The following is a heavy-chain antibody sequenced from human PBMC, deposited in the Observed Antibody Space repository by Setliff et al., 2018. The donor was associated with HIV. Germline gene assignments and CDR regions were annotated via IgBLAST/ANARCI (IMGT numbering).Heavy chain of an antibody. CDR1: GGSFSGYY. Sequence: PSETLSLTCAVYGGSFSGYYWSWIRQPPGKGLEWIGEINHSGNTNYNPSLKSRVTISIDTSKNQFSLNLSSVTAADTAVYYCARGPTERYYESRGYYYFDNRGQGTQVTVSS. V-gene: IGHV4-34*01. J-gene: IGHJ4*02. CDR2: INHSGNT. CDR3: ARGPTERYYESRGYYYFDN. D-gene: IGHD3-22*01.